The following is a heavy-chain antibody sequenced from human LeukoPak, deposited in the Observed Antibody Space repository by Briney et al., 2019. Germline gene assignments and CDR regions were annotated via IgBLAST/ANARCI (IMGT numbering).Heavy chain of an antibody. V-gene: IGHV1-69*04. Sequence: SVKVSCKASGGTFSSYAISWVRQAPGQGLEWMGRIIPILGIANYAQKFQGRVTITADKSTSTAYMELSSLRSEDTAVYYCARSHSGSYYGGDDYWGQGTLVTVSS. J-gene: IGHJ4*02. D-gene: IGHD1-26*01. CDR3: ARSHSGSYYGGDDY. CDR2: IIPILGIA. CDR1: GGTFSSYA.